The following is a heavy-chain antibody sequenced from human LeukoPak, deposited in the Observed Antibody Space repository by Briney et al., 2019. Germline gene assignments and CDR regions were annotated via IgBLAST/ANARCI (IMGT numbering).Heavy chain of an antibody. CDR3: ARGYNWNYLVFDY. CDR1: GGSFSGYY. J-gene: IGHJ4*02. CDR2: INHSGST. D-gene: IGHD1-7*01. Sequence: SETLSLTRAVYGGSFSGYYWSWIRQPPGKGLEWIGEINHSGSTNYNPSLKSRVTISVDTSKNQFSLKLSSVTAADTAVYYCARGYNWNYLVFDYWGQGTLVTVSS. V-gene: IGHV4-34*01.